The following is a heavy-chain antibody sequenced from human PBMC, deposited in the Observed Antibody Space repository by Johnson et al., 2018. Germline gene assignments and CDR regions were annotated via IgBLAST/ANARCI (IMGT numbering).Heavy chain of an antibody. Sequence: QVQLVESGGGVVQPGRSLRLSCAASGFTFGTSAMHWVRQAPGKGLEWVAAISYDENNKYYSDSLRGRFTISRDNSKNTLFLQMTGLRTWDTAVYYCARGGGYYGGTGSMDVWGKGTTVTVSS. V-gene: IGHV3-30*03. D-gene: IGHD1-26*01. CDR3: ARGGGYYGGTGSMDV. CDR2: ISYDENNK. J-gene: IGHJ6*03. CDR1: GFTFGTSA.